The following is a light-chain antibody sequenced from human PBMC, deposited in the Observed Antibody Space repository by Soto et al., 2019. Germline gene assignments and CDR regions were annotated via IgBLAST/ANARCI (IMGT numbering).Light chain of an antibody. V-gene: IGKV3-15*01. CDR3: QQANSFPIT. CDR1: QSLSSN. J-gene: IGKJ5*01. Sequence: EIVLRQSPATLSVSPGERATLSCRASQSLSSNLAWYQQKVGQPPRLLIYAASTRATGIPARFTGSESGTDFTLTISSLQPEDFATYYCQQANSFPITFGQGTRLEIK. CDR2: AAS.